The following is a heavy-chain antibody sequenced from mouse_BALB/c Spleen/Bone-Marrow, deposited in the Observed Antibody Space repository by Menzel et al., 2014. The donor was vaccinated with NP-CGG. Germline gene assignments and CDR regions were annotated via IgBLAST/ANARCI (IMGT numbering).Heavy chain of an antibody. D-gene: IGHD2-1*01. J-gene: IGHJ4*01. CDR2: INPSSGYT. Sequence: QVHVKQSGAELARPGASVKMSCRASGYTFTTYTMHWVKQRPGQGLEWIRYINPSSGYTYYNQKFKGKATLTADKSSSAAYLQLSSLTSEDSAVYYCARVYGNYDAMDYWGQGTSVTVSS. V-gene: IGHV1-4*01. CDR1: GYTFTTYT. CDR3: ARVYGNYDAMDY.